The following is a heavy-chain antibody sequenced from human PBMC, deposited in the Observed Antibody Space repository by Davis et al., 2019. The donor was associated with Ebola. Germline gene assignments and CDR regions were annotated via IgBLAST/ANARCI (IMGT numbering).Heavy chain of an antibody. D-gene: IGHD2-2*03. CDR3: ARRGYCSGTACPWGWFES. CDR2: IYPGDSDT. J-gene: IGHJ5*01. V-gene: IGHV5-51*01. Sequence: GGSLRLSCKGSGYSFTSYWIGWVRQTPGKGLEWMGIIYPGDSDTTYSPSFQGQVTISADRSFSSAYLQWRSLKASDTAMYYCARRGYCSGTACPWGWFESWGQGTLVTVSS. CDR1: GYSFTSYW.